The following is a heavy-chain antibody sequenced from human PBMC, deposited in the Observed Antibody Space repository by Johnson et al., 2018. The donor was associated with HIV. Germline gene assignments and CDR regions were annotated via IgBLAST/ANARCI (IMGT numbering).Heavy chain of an antibody. Sequence: QVQLVESGGGVVQPGRSLRLSCAASGFTFSSYAIHWVRQAPGKGLAWVAVISYDGSDKYYADSVKGRFTISRDNSKNTLYLQMNSLRAEDTAVYYCAGGGGDKSPWRAFDGWGRGTMVTVSS. J-gene: IGHJ3*01. V-gene: IGHV3-30*04. CDR1: GFTFSSYA. CDR2: ISYDGSDK. CDR3: AGGGGDKSPWRAFDG. D-gene: IGHD2-21*02.